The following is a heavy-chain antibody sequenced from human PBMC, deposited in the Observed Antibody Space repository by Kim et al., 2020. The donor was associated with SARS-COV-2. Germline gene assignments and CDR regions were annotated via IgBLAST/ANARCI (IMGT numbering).Heavy chain of an antibody. Sequence: SETLSLTCTVSGASISSSNYYWGWVRQPPGKGLEWIGNIYYTGTTHYNPSLKSRVTISLATSKSQFSLKMTSLTASDTALYFCARMTTWKYFGLNWIDSWGQGTLVTVSS. V-gene: IGHV4-39*01. CDR2: IYYTGTT. D-gene: IGHD1-7*01. CDR1: GASISSSNYY. CDR3: ARMTTWKYFGLNWIDS. J-gene: IGHJ5*01.